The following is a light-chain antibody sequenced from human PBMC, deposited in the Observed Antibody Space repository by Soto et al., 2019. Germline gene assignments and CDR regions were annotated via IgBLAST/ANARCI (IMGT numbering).Light chain of an antibody. J-gene: IGKJ1*01. CDR3: QQYNTFWT. V-gene: IGKV1-17*01. Sequence: DIQITQSPSSLSASVGDRVTITCRASQGIRNDLGWYQQRPGKAPKRLIYLASSLQSGVPSRVSGSGSGTEFTLTISSLQPDDFATYYCQQYNTFWTFGPGTKVDIK. CDR1: QGIRND. CDR2: LAS.